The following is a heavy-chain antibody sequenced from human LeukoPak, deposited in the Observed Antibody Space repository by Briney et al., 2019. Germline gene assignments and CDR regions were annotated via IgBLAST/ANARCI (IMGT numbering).Heavy chain of an antibody. CDR1: GYSFSTNW. Sequence: GESLQISCKRSGYSFSTNWFGGVRQMPGKGLEWMGIIYPVDSNTRYSPSFQGQVTISADKSISTAYLQWSSLKASDTAMYYCARLNPIVRPIGGACEIWGQGTMVTVSS. CDR3: ARLNPIVRPIGGACEI. J-gene: IGHJ3*02. CDR2: IYPVDSNT. D-gene: IGHD1-26*01. V-gene: IGHV5-51*01.